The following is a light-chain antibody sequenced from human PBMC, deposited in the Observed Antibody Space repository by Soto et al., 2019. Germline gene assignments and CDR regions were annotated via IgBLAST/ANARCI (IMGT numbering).Light chain of an antibody. CDR2: GDN. CDR1: SSNIGAEYD. J-gene: IGLJ6*01. Sequence: QSVLTQPPSVSGAPGQRVAISCTGSSSNIGAEYDVHWYQQLPGTAPKRLIYGDNNRPSGVPDRFSGSKSGTSASLAITGLQPEDEADYYCQSYDSSLSTFVLGTGTKATVX. CDR3: QSYDSSLSTFV. V-gene: IGLV1-40*01.